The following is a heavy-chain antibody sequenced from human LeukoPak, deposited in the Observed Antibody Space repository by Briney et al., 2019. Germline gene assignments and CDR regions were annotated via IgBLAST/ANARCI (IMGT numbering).Heavy chain of an antibody. CDR3: AKDQTAAVGQLDY. V-gene: IGHV3-74*01. J-gene: IGHJ4*02. CDR2: INSDGSST. CDR1: GFTFSSYW. D-gene: IGHD6-13*01. Sequence: PGGSLRLSCAASGFTFSSYWMHWVRQAPGKGLVWVSRINSDGSSTSYADSVKGRFTISRDNSQNTLYLHMNSLRAEDTAVYYCAKDQTAAVGQLDYWGQGTVVTVSS.